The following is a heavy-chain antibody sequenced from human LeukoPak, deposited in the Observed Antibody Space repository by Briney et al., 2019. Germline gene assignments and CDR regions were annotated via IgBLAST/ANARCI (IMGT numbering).Heavy chain of an antibody. CDR2: ISGSGGST. V-gene: IGHV3-23*01. D-gene: IGHD4-17*01. Sequence: GGSLRLSCAASGFTFSSYAMSWVRQAPGKGLEWVSAISGSGGSTYYTDSVKGRFSISRDNSKNTLYLQMNSLRAEDTTVYYCAKDHLYGDYSDYWGQGTLVTVSS. J-gene: IGHJ4*02. CDR1: GFTFSSYA. CDR3: AKDHLYGDYSDY.